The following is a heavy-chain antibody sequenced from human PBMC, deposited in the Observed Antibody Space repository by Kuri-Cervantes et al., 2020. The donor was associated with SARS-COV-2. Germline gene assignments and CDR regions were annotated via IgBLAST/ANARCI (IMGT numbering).Heavy chain of an antibody. J-gene: IGHJ4*02. Sequence: SVKVSCKASGGTFSSYAVTWVRQAPGQGLEWMGRIIPLFGTTIYAQKFQGRVALTADKSTNTAYMELSSLRSEDMAVYYWARPYCSTSTCYDGTFDSWGQGTLVTVSS. CDR1: GGTFSSYA. V-gene: IGHV1-69*06. CDR3: ARPYCSTSTCYDGTFDS. CDR2: IIPLFGTT. D-gene: IGHD2-2*01.